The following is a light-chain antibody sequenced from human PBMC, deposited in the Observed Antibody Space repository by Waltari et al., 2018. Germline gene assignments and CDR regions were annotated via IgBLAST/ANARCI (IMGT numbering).Light chain of an antibody. V-gene: IGKV1-33*01. J-gene: IGKJ5*01. CDR2: DAS. Sequence: DIQMTQSPSSLSASVGARVTITCQASQDISNYLNWYQQKPGKAPKLLIYDASNLETGVPSRFSGSGSGTDFTFTISSLQPEDIATYYCQQYDNLITFGQGTRLEIK. CDR3: QQYDNLIT. CDR1: QDISNY.